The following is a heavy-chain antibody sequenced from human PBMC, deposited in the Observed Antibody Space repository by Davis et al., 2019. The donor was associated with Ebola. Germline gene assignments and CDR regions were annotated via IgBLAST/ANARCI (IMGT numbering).Heavy chain of an antibody. V-gene: IGHV4-59*01. Sequence: MPSETLSLTCTVSGGSISSYYWSWIRQPPGKGLEWIGYIYYSGSTNYNPSLKSRVTISVDTSKNQFSLKLSSVTAADTAVYYRARITAMGYYYYYGMDVWGQGTTVTVSS. CDR2: IYYSGST. D-gene: IGHD5-18*01. CDR1: GGSISSYY. J-gene: IGHJ6*02. CDR3: ARITAMGYYYYYGMDV.